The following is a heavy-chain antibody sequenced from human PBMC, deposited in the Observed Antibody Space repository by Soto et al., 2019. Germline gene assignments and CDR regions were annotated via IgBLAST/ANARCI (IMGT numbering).Heavy chain of an antibody. CDR1: GYIFKSYG. D-gene: IGHD3-3*01. J-gene: IGHJ6*02. Sequence: GVSVKVSCKAPGYIFKSYGISWVRQAPGQGLEWMGWIGPYNGETIYAQKFQGRVTMTEDTSTDTAYMELSSLRSEDTAVYYCATWGLEWFSLAQYGMDVWGQGTTVTVSS. CDR2: IGPYNGET. CDR3: ATWGLEWFSLAQYGMDV. V-gene: IGHV1-18*01.